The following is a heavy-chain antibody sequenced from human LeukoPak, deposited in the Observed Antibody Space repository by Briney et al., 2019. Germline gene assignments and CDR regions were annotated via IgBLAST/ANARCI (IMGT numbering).Heavy chain of an antibody. D-gene: IGHD2-21*01. V-gene: IGHV3-23*05. CDR2: ISNSGGST. CDR1: GFTFSNSA. Sequence: GGSLRLSCTASGFTFSNSAMTWGRQVPGEGLEWVSTISNSGGSTYYADFVKGRFTIARDNSGNTLFLQMSSLTAEDTALYYCAKLRGKDGVRDSYDVWGPGTMVTVSS. CDR3: AKLRGKDGVRDSYDV. J-gene: IGHJ3*01.